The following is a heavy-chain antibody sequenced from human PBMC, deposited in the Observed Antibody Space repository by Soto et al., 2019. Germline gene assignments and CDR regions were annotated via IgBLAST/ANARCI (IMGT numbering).Heavy chain of an antibody. CDR1: GYTFTSYD. V-gene: IGHV1-8*01. Sequence: GASVKVSCKASGYTFTSYDINWVRQATGQGLEWMGWMNPNSGNTGYAQKFQGRVTMTRNTSISTAYMELSSLRSEDTAVYYCSRGRGPYYYYYMYVWGKGTTVPVSS. CDR3: SRGRGPYYYYYMYV. J-gene: IGHJ6*03. CDR2: MNPNSGNT.